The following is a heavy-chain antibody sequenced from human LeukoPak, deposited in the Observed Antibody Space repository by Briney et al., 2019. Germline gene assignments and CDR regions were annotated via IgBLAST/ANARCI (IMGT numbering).Heavy chain of an antibody. D-gene: IGHD6-19*01. CDR1: GGTFSSYA. CDR2: IIPILGIA. Sequence: ASVKVSCKASGGTFSSYAISWVRQAPGQGLEWMGRIIPILGIANYAQKFKGRVTITADKSTSTAYMELSSLRSEDTAVYYCARLTSSGWSNYFDYWGQGTLVTVSS. J-gene: IGHJ4*02. V-gene: IGHV1-69*04. CDR3: ARLTSSGWSNYFDY.